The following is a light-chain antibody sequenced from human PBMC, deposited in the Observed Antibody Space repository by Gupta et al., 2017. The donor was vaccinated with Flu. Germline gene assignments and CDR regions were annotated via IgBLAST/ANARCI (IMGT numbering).Light chain of an antibody. J-gene: IGLJ3*02. CDR3: ATWDDSLNGPV. V-gene: IGLV1-44*01. CDR1: NSNIGRNT. CDR2: NDN. Sequence: QSLLTQPPSSSGTPGQRVTISCSGSNSNIGRNTLSWYQQLPGAAPKLIIQNDNQRPSGVPVRFSGSKAGTSASLTISGLQSEDEGDVYGATWDDSLNGPVFGGGTRLTVL.